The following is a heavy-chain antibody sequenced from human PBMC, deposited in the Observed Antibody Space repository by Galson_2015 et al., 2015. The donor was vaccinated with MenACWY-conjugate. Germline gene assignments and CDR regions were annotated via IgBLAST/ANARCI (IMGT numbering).Heavy chain of an antibody. D-gene: IGHD1-26*01. J-gene: IGHJ3*02. V-gene: IGHV4-59*08. Sequence: SASVSRTCPGSAGSISFSYWCWIRLPPGHVLKGIGYICSRGSTNYNPSLKSRVSKSVEMSKNQFSLKPISVTAADTAVYYCANTLSPQLDHNGSSKNWGAFENWGQGTMVTVSS. CDR3: ANTLSPQLDHNGSSKNWGAFEN. CDR2: ICSRGST. CDR1: AGSISFSY.